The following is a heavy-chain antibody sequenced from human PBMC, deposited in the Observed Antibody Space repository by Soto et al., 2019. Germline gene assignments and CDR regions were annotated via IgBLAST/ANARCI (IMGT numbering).Heavy chain of an antibody. D-gene: IGHD3-10*01. CDR1: GGSFRTNA. CDR2: IIPIFPTP. J-gene: IGHJ6*02. Sequence: QVQLVQSGAEVKKPGSSVKISCKASGGSFRTNAFSWVRQAPGQGLEWMGGIIPIFPTPDYAQKFQGRVTITADESTTTTYMELSSLRSEDTATYYCARDKDRQQLGGDYYYIMDVWGQGTTVTVSS. V-gene: IGHV1-69*12. CDR3: ARDKDRQQLGGDYYYIMDV.